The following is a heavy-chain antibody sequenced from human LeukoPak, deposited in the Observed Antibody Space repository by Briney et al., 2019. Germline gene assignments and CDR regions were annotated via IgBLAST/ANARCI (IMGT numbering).Heavy chain of an antibody. CDR3: AKAPLDYDSSGYYYVGGYYFDY. V-gene: IGHV3-9*01. J-gene: IGHJ4*02. D-gene: IGHD3-22*01. CDR2: ISWNSGSI. Sequence: GGSLRLSCAASGFTFDDYAMHWVRQAPGKGLEWVSGISWNSGSIGYADSVKGRFTISRDNAKYSLYLQMNSLRAEDTALYYCAKAPLDYDSSGYYYVGGYYFDYWGQGTLVTVSS. CDR1: GFTFDDYA.